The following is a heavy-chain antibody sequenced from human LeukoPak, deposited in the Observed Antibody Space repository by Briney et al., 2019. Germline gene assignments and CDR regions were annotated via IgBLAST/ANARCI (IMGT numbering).Heavy chain of an antibody. CDR2: IKSKTDGGTT. V-gene: IGHV3-15*01. D-gene: IGHD6-19*01. CDR3: ARDLQTTVAGYYYYYGMDV. J-gene: IGHJ6*02. Sequence: GGSLRLSCAASGFTLSNAWMSWVRQAPGKGLEWVGRIKSKTDGGTTDYAAPVKGRFTISRDDSKNTLYLQMNSLKTEDTAVYYCARDLQTTVAGYYYYYGMDVWGQGTTVTVSS. CDR1: GFTLSNAW.